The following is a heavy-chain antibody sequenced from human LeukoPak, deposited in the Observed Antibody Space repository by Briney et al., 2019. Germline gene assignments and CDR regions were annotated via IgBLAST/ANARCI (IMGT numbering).Heavy chain of an antibody. D-gene: IGHD1-26*01. CDR1: GGSISSGNCY. CDR3: ARGFGGATTSFDY. V-gene: IGHV4-31*03. CDR2: IYYSGNT. J-gene: IGHJ4*02. Sequence: SETLSLTCTVSGGSISSGNCYWSWIRQHPGKGLEWIGYIYYSGNTYYNPSLKSRVAISVDTSKNQFSLKLSSVTAADTAVYYCARGFGGATTSFDYWGQGTLVTVSS.